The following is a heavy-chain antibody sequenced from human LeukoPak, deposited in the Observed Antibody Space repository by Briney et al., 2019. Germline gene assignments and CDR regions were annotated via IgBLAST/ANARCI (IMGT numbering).Heavy chain of an antibody. CDR2: IKQDGSDK. V-gene: IGHV3-7*01. CDR3: ARVLPVASRDY. CDR1: GLTLSTYW. J-gene: IGHJ4*02. D-gene: IGHD2-2*01. Sequence: GGSLRLSCAASGLTLSTYWMSWVRQAPGKGLEWGANIKQDGSDKFYVDSVKGRFTISRDNAKNSMYLQMNSLRAEDTAVYYCARVLPVASRDYWGQGTLVTVSS.